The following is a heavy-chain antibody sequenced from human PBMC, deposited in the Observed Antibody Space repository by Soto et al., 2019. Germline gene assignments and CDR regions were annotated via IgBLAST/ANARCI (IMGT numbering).Heavy chain of an antibody. J-gene: IGHJ1*01. V-gene: IGHV3-53*01. Sequence: GGPLRLSCAASRFIVGSSYVSLVRQAPRKGLEWVSFIYPGDTPYYADSVKGRFTISRDNSKNTLYRQMNSLRVEDTAVYYCPRHIMEVVPPADDLFEPWGQGIVVTVA. CDR3: PRHIMEVVPPADDLFEP. D-gene: IGHD2-2*01. CDR2: IYPGDTP. CDR1: RFIVGSSY.